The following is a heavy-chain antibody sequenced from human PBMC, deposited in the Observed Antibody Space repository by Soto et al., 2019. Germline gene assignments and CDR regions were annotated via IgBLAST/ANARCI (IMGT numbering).Heavy chain of an antibody. CDR2: IYHSGST. Sequence: TLSLTCAVSGGSISSGGYSWSWIRQPPGKGLEWIGYIYHSGSTYYNPSLKSRITISVDTSKNHFSLKLTPVTAADTAVYYCARVSDSGSYFTFDYWGQGTLVTVSS. D-gene: IGHD1-26*01. CDR3: ARVSDSGSYFTFDY. CDR1: GGSISSGGYS. J-gene: IGHJ4*02. V-gene: IGHV4-30-2*05.